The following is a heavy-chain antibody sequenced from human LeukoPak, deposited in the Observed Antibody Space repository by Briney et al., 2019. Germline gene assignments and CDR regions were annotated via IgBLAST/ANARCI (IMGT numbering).Heavy chain of an antibody. J-gene: IGHJ5*02. Sequence: GGSLRLSCAASGFTFSSYAMSWVRQVPGKGLEWVSVISGSGVSTYYADSVKGRFTISRDNSKNTLYLQMNSLRAEDTAVYYCARDRYDSSGALFDPWGQGTLVTVSS. CDR3: ARDRYDSSGALFDP. CDR2: ISGSGVST. D-gene: IGHD3-22*01. V-gene: IGHV3-23*01. CDR1: GFTFSSYA.